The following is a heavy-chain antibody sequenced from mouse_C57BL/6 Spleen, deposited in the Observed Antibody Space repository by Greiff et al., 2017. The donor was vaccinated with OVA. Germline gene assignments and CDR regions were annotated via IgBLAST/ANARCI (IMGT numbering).Heavy chain of an antibody. D-gene: IGHD3-2*02. Sequence: QVQLQQSGAELVKPGASVKISCKASGYAFSSYWMNWVKQRPGKGLEWIGQIYPGDGDTNYNGKFKGKATLTADKSSSTAYMQLSSLTSEDSAVYFCARDEAGPYFDYWGQGTTLTVSS. CDR2: IYPGDGDT. J-gene: IGHJ2*01. V-gene: IGHV1-80*01. CDR1: GYAFSSYW. CDR3: ARDEAGPYFDY.